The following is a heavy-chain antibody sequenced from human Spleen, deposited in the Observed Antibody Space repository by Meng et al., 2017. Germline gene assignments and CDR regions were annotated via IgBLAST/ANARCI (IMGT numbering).Heavy chain of an antibody. CDR2: IYHSGST. J-gene: IGHJ4*02. CDR3: ASSWLRPYFDY. D-gene: IGHD5-12*01. CDR1: GGPLSSSNW. Sequence: QVQMHESGPGLVKPSGTLCIIFAGAGGPLSSSNWWSWVRQPPGKGLEWIGEIYHSGSTNYNPSLKSRVTISVDKSKNQFSLKLSSVTAADTAVYYCASSWLRPYFDYWGQGTLVTVSS. V-gene: IGHV4-4*02.